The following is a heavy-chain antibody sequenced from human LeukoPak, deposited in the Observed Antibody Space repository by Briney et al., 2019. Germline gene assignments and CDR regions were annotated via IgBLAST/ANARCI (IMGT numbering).Heavy chain of an antibody. CDR1: GGSISSSSYY. V-gene: IGHV4-39*01. CDR2: IYYSGST. D-gene: IGHD5-12*01. Sequence: PSETLSLTCTVSGGSISSSSYYWGWIRQSPGKGLEWIGSIYYSGSTYYNPSLKSRVTISVDTSKNQFSLKLSSVTAADTAVYYCATQAATSGYDLDYWGQGTLVTVSS. J-gene: IGHJ4*02. CDR3: ATQAATSGYDLDY.